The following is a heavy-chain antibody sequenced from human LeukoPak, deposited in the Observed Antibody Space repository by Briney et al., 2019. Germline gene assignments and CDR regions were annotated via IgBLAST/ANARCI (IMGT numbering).Heavy chain of an antibody. CDR3: ARPPQRYSSSWYPLGY. Sequence: ASVKVSRKASGGTFSSYAISWVRQAPGQGLEWMGGIIPIFGTANYAQKFQGRVTITTDESTSTAYMELSSLRSEDTAVYYCARPPQRYSSSWYPLGYWGQGTLVTVSS. CDR1: GGTFSSYA. J-gene: IGHJ4*02. D-gene: IGHD6-13*01. CDR2: IIPIFGTA. V-gene: IGHV1-69*05.